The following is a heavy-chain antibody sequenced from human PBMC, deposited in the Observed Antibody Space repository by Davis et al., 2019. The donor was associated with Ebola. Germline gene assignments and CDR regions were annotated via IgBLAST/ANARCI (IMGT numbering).Heavy chain of an antibody. J-gene: IGHJ6*02. Sequence: PGGSLRLSCAASGFTFSSYAMHWVRQAPGKGLEWVAVKSYDGINKYYADSVKGRFTVSRDNSNNTLYLQMNSLRPEDTAVYYCARDRGRIPAGAGRGRTQTYGLDVWGQGTTVIVSS. D-gene: IGHD6-13*01. CDR1: GFTFSSYA. V-gene: IGHV3-30-3*01. CDR2: KSYDGINK. CDR3: ARDRGRIPAGAGRGRTQTYGLDV.